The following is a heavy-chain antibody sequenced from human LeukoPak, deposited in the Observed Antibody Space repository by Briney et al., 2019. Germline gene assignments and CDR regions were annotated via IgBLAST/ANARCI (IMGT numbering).Heavy chain of an antibody. V-gene: IGHV4-59*08. CDR1: GGSISSYY. CDR3: ASETPNPYYYDSSGQGAGAFDI. CDR2: IYYSGST. J-gene: IGHJ3*02. D-gene: IGHD3-22*01. Sequence: PSETLSLTCTVSGGSISSYYWSWIRQPPGKGLEWIGYIYYSGSTNYNPSLKSRVTISVDTSKNQFSLKLSSVTAADTAVYYCASETPNPYYYDSSGQGAGAFDIWGQGTMVTVSS.